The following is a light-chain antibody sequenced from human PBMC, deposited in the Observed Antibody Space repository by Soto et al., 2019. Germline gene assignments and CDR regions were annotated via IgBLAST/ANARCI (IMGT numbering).Light chain of an antibody. CDR1: QTISRD. CDR3: QQYNRWPGT. J-gene: IGKJ2*01. Sequence: EIVMTQSPATLSVSPGERATLSCRASQTISRDLAWYQQKPGQAPRLLVYGASTRATGIPGRFSGSGSGLEFTLTISSLQSEDSAFYFCQQYNRWPGTFGQGTKVEIK. V-gene: IGKV3-15*01. CDR2: GAS.